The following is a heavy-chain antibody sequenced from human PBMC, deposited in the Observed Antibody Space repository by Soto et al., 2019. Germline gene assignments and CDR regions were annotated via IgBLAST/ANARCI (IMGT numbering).Heavy chain of an antibody. CDR1: GYTFTNYG. Sequence: QVQLVQSGGEVKKPGASVRVSCKASGYTFTNYGISWVRQAPGQGLEWLGWISTYNTNTNSAPRLQGRLTMTTDTSTGTAYMDLRSLTSDDTAVYYCVRDERDSCSGGDCFYFDFWGQGTLVTVSS. J-gene: IGHJ4*02. CDR3: VRDERDSCSGGDCFYFDF. CDR2: ISTYNTNT. D-gene: IGHD2-21*02. V-gene: IGHV1-18*04.